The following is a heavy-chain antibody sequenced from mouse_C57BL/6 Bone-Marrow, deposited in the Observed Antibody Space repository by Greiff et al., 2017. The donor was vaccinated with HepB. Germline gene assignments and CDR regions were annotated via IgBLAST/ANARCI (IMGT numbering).Heavy chain of an antibody. CDR1: GFTFSSYA. Sequence: EVNLVESGEGLVKPGGSLKLSCAASGFTFSSYAMSWVRQTPEKRLEWVAYISSGGDYIYYADTVKGRFTISRENARNTLYLQMSSLKSEDTAMYYCTREGHWFAYWGQGTLVTVSA. J-gene: IGHJ3*01. CDR2: ISSGGDYI. V-gene: IGHV5-9-1*02. D-gene: IGHD3-3*01. CDR3: TREGHWFAY.